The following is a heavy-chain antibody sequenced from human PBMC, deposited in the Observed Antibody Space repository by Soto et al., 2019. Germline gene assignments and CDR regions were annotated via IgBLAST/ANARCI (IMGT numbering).Heavy chain of an antibody. CDR3: AREETAWPLAYGLEV. D-gene: IGHD2-21*02. Sequence: GGSLRLSCTASEFSLSTYSMNWVRQAPGKGLEWVSSISTRSDVYYADSVKGRFTIARDNAKNSLSLQMNSLSAEDTGVYYCAREETAWPLAYGLEVWGQGTTVTVSS. V-gene: IGHV3-21*03. J-gene: IGHJ6*02. CDR2: ISTRSDV. CDR1: EFSLSTYS.